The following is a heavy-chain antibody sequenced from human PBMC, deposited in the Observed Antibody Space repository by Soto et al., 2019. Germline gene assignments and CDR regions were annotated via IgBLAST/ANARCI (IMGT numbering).Heavy chain of an antibody. CDR2: IYWDDDK. D-gene: IGHD6-6*01. J-gene: IGHJ4*02. CDR1: GFSLSTSDVG. Sequence: ESGPTLVNPTQTLTLTCTFSGFSLSTSDVGVGWIRQPPGKALEWLAIIYWDDDKRYSPSLKSRLTITKDTSENQVVLTVTNMDPVDTATYYCAHSKYSRSSFDYWGQGTLVTVSS. CDR3: AHSKYSRSSFDY. V-gene: IGHV2-5*02.